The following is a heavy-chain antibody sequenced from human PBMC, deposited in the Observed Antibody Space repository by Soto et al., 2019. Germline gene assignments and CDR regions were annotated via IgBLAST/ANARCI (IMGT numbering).Heavy chain of an antibody. CDR3: ARAPGGSSSWRGYYFDY. D-gene: IGHD6-13*01. CDR1: GYTFTSYY. V-gene: IGHV1-46*03. Sequence: GASVKVSCKASGYTFTSYYMHWVRQAPGQGLEWMGIINPSGGSTSYAQKFQGRVTMTRDTSTSTVYMELSSLRSEDTAVYYCARAPGGSSSWRGYYFDYWGQGTLVTSPQ. J-gene: IGHJ4*02. CDR2: INPSGGST.